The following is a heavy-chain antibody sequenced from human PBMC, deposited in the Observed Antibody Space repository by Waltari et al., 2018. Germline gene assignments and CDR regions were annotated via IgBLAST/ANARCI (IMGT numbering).Heavy chain of an antibody. CDR1: GGSFSDYS. J-gene: IGHJ4*02. CDR2: INHSGST. CDR3: ARVQDYVRDY. D-gene: IGHD3-16*01. V-gene: IGHV4-34*01. Sequence: QVQLQQWAAGLLKPSETLSLTCAVYGGSFSDYSCSWIRQPPGKGLEWIGEINHSGSTNYNPSLKSRITISIDTSKNQFSLKLSSVTAADTAVYYCARVQDYVRDYWGQGTLVTVSS.